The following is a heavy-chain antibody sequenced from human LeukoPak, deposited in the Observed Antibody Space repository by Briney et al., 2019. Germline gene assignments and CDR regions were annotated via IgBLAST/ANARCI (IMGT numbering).Heavy chain of an antibody. CDR2: INPDGSGT. CDR1: GFTFSSYW. D-gene: IGHD1-26*01. Sequence: GGSLRLSCAASGFTFSSYWMHWVRQAPGKGLVWVSRINPDGSGTWYADSVKGRFIISRDNAKNSLYLQMNSLRAEDTAVYYCARAKWELRVLLGYWGQGTLVTVSS. V-gene: IGHV3-74*01. J-gene: IGHJ4*02. CDR3: ARAKWELRVLLGY.